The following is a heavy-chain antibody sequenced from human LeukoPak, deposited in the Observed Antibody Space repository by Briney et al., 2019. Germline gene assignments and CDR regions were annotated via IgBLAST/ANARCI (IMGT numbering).Heavy chain of an antibody. J-gene: IGHJ4*02. CDR3: ARDISNYEMDY. CDR1: GFTFSSYE. CDR2: ISSSGSTI. Sequence: PGGSLRLSCAASGFTFSSYEMNWVRQAPGKGLEWVSYISSSGSTIYYADSVKGRFTISRDNAKNSLYLQMNSLRAEDTAVYYCARDISNYEMDYWGQGTLATVSS. D-gene: IGHD4-11*01. V-gene: IGHV3-48*03.